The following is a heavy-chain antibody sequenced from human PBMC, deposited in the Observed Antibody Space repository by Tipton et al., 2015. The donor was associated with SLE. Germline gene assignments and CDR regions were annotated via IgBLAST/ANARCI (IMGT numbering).Heavy chain of an antibody. D-gene: IGHD3-22*01. Sequence: TLSLTCAVSGYSISSGYYWGWIRQPPGKGLEWIGSIYHSGSTYYNPSLKSRVTISVDTSKNQFSLKLSSVTAADTAVYYCARWYYYDSSGYPFDYWGQGTLVTVSS. J-gene: IGHJ4*02. CDR3: ARWYYYDSSGYPFDY. V-gene: IGHV4-38-2*01. CDR1: GYSISSGYY. CDR2: IYHSGST.